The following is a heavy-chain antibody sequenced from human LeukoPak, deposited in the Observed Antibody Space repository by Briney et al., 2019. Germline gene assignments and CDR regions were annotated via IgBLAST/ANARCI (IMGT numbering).Heavy chain of an antibody. Sequence: GGSLRLSCAASGFTFSSYAMHWVRQAPGKGLEWVAVISYDGSNKYYADSVKGRFIISRDISKNTLYLQMNSLRAEDSALYYCARGGRGSAAVVAPRSFDIWGQGTMVTVSS. D-gene: IGHD3-22*01. J-gene: IGHJ3*02. CDR3: ARGGRGSAAVVAPRSFDI. CDR2: ISYDGSNK. CDR1: GFTFSSYA. V-gene: IGHV3-30*14.